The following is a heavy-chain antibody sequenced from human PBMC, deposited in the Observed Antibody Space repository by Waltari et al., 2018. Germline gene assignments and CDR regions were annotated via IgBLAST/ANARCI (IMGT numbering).Heavy chain of an antibody. Sequence: QVQLVQSGTELKRPGSSVRISCKASGGTFGNYAVSWVRQAPGQGIQWMGRITPIAGTTDYAQEFQGRVTITADRSMTTAYMVLSSLRSEDTALYFCARRTHDYGDYGGTWGQGTLLTVSS. D-gene: IGHD4-17*01. J-gene: IGHJ5*02. CDR3: ARRTHDYGDYGGT. V-gene: IGHV1-69*08. CDR1: GGTFGNYA. CDR2: ITPIAGTT.